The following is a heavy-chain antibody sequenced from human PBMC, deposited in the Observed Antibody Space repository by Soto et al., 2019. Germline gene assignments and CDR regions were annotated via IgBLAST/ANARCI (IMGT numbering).Heavy chain of an antibody. CDR2: VSYDGSIE. D-gene: IGHD3-16*01. Sequence: GGSLRLSCTGSGFTFSSYARHWVRLAPGKGLEWVAVVSYDGSIENYADSVRGRFTISRDNSKNTVFLQMNSLRVEDTAVYYCAKDLYYYDFSLDDSWGQGTMVTVYS. CDR1: GFTFSSYA. J-gene: IGHJ5*02. CDR3: AKDLYYYDFSLDDS. V-gene: IGHV3-30*04.